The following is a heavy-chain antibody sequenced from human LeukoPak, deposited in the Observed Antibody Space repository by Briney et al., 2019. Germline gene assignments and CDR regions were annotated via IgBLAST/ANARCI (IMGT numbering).Heavy chain of an antibody. D-gene: IGHD3-9*01. CDR1: GFTFSSYG. V-gene: IGHV3-30*18. CDR2: ISYDGSNK. Sequence: PGRSLRLSCAASGFTFSSYGMHWVRQAPGKGLEWVAVISYDGSNKYYADSVKGRFTISRDNSKNTLYLQMNSLRAEDTAVYYCAKDPSELRYFDWLLDYRGQGTLVTVSS. J-gene: IGHJ4*02. CDR3: AKDPSELRYFDWLLDY.